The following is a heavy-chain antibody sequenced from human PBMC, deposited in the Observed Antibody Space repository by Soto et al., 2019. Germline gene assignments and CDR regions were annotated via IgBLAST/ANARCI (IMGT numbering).Heavy chain of an antibody. CDR2: IIPILGIA. D-gene: IGHD5-18*01. CDR3: ARGSSYGSRNYYYYMDV. CDR1: GGTFSSYT. Sequence: ASVKVSCKASGGTFSSYTISWVRQAPGQGFEWMGRIIPILGIANYAQKFQGRVTITADKSTSTAYMELSSLRSEDTAVYYCARGSSYGSRNYYYYMDVWGKGTTVTVSS. V-gene: IGHV1-69*02. J-gene: IGHJ6*03.